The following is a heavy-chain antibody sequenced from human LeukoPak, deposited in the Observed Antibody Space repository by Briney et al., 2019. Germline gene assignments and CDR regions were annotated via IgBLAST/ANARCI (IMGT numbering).Heavy chain of an antibody. J-gene: IGHJ4*02. CDR3: ARESGSSGYAGYFDQ. D-gene: IGHD3-22*01. Sequence: PGGSLRLSCAASGIALTSSIIHWVRQTPGKGLEWVALISHDESNKQYTDSVKGRFTISRDTSQNTVYLQMDSLTAADTAIYYCARESGSSGYAGYFDQWGQGTPVTVSS. CDR1: GIALTSSI. CDR2: ISHDESNK. V-gene: IGHV3-30-3*01.